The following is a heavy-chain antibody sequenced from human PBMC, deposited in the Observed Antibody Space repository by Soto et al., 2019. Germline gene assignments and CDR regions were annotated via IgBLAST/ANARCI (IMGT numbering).Heavy chain of an antibody. CDR2: IIPIFGTA. CDR3: AREAEYSSFHYYYYYGMDV. Sequence: QVQLVQSGAEVKKPGSSVKVSCKASGGTFSSYAISWVRQAPGQGLEWMGGIIPIFGTANYAQKFQGRVTITADESTSTAYLELSSLRSEDTAVYYSAREAEYSSFHYYYYYGMDVWGQGTTVTVSS. D-gene: IGHD6-6*01. V-gene: IGHV1-69*01. J-gene: IGHJ6*02. CDR1: GGTFSSYA.